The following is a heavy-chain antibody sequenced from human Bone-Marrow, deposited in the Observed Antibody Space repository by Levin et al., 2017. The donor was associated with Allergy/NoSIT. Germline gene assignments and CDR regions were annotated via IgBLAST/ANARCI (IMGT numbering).Heavy chain of an antibody. J-gene: IGHJ4*02. CDR2: IYYSGST. D-gene: IGHD3-10*01. V-gene: IGHV4-59*01. CDR3: ARVYMVRGVWFDY. CDR1: GGSISSYY. Sequence: SQTLSLTCTVSGGSISSYYWSWIRQPPGKGLEWIGYIYYSGSTNYNPSLKSRVTISVDTSKNQFSLKLSSVTAADTAVYYCARVYMVRGVWFDYWGQGTLVTVSS.